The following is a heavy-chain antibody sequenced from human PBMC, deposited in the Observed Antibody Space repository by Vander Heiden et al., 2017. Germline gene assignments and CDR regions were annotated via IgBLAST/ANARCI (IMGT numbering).Heavy chain of an antibody. Sequence: QVQLQQSGPGLVKPSQTLSLTCAISGDSVSSNSAVWNWIRQSPSRGLEWLGRTYYRSKWYNDYAVSVKSRITINPDTSKNQFSLQLKSVTPEDTAVYYCAREVAVAGTPAYYYYGMDVWGQGTTVTVSS. V-gene: IGHV6-1*01. D-gene: IGHD6-19*01. CDR3: AREVAVAGTPAYYYYGMDV. J-gene: IGHJ6*02. CDR2: TYYRSKWYN. CDR1: GDSVSSNSAV.